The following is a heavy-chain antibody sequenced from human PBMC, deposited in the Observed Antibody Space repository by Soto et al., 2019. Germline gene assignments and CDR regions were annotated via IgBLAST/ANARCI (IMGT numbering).Heavy chain of an antibody. CDR3: RSSASPDAY. V-gene: IGHV3-48*01. D-gene: IGHD3-22*01. CDR1: GFIFNSYS. CDR2: INSGSTSV. J-gene: IGHJ4*02. Sequence: EVQLVESGGGLVQPGGSLRLSCVASGFIFNSYSMNWVRQAPGKGLEWISYINSGSTSVFYADSVKGRFTITRDNAKNSLYLQMNSLRAGDTAVYYCRSSASPDAYWGQGTLVTVSS.